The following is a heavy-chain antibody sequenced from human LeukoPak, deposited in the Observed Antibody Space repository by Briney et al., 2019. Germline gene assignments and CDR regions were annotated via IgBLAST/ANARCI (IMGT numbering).Heavy chain of an antibody. CDR2: IVPMSGPA. Sequence: ASVKVSCTSSGGTFSKYAISLVREAPGQGLEWMGRIVPMSGPAHHAQTFRGRLTITADTSTNTAYMDLSGLTSEDTAFYYCAGGPPGTAIGFDIWGQGTMVTVSS. CDR1: GGTFSKYA. J-gene: IGHJ3*02. CDR3: AGGPPGTAIGFDI. D-gene: IGHD5-18*01. V-gene: IGHV1-69*06.